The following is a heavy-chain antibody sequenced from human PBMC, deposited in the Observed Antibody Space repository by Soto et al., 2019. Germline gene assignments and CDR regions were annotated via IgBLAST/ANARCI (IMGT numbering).Heavy chain of an antibody. CDR1: GYRFIDFF. V-gene: IGHV1-2*02. D-gene: IGHD1-1*01. J-gene: IGHJ4*01. CDR3: TRPLRATAGTTFYY. Sequence: GASVKVSCKASGYRFIDFFIRFVRQAPGQGLEWMGWINPYTGETNYAQKFQGRVIMTSAAAISTAYMELNSLTSDDTAVYYCTRPLRATAGTTFYYWGQGSLVTVSS. CDR2: INPYTGET.